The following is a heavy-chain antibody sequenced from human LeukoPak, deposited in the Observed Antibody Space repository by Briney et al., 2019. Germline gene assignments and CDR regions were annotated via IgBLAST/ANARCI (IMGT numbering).Heavy chain of an antibody. Sequence: VASVKVSCKASGGTFSSYAISWVRQAPGQGLEWMGGIIPIFGTANYAQKFQGRVTITADKSTSTAYMELSSLRSEDTAVYYCARGGSGYYYYYMDVWGKGTTVTVSS. CDR2: IIPIFGTA. D-gene: IGHD3-10*01. J-gene: IGHJ6*03. CDR3: ARGGSGYYYYYMDV. V-gene: IGHV1-69*06. CDR1: GGTFSSYA.